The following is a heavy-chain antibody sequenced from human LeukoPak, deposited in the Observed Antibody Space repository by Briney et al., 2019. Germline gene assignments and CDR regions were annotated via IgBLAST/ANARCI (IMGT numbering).Heavy chain of an antibody. Sequence: PGGSLRLSCVASGFVLSNYWMGWVRQAPGKGLEWVANIKEDGGETYYVDSVKGRFTISRDNAKNSLDLQMNSLRDEDTAVYYCARRKEVQTTFDYWGQGTLVTVSS. D-gene: IGHD4/OR15-4a*01. V-gene: IGHV3-7*01. CDR2: IKEDGGET. CDR3: ARRKEVQTTFDY. CDR1: GFVLSNYW. J-gene: IGHJ4*02.